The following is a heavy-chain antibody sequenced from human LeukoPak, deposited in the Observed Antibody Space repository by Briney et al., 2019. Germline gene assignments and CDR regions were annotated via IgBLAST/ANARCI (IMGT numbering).Heavy chain of an antibody. V-gene: IGHV3-15*01. J-gene: IGHJ4*02. D-gene: IGHD3-16*01. CDR2: MKSKRGGGTT. Sequence: GGSLRLSCAVSGILFSDAWMSWVRQAPGQGLEWVGRMKSKRGGGTTDYAAPVKGRFTISRDDSRNTLYLQMDSLQIEDTAVYYCTSMTTFFTVDFWGQGTRVTVSS. CDR1: GILFSDAW. CDR3: TSMTTFFTVDF.